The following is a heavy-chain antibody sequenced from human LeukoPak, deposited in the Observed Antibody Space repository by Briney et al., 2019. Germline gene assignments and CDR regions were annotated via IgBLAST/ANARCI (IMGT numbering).Heavy chain of an antibody. V-gene: IGHV1-46*03. D-gene: IGHD4-11*01. CDR3: ARMTHDYSNNVYFDY. J-gene: IGHJ4*02. CDR2: INPSGGST. CDR1: GYTFTSYY. Sequence: ASVKVSCKASGYTFTSYYMHWVRQAPGQGLEWMGIINPSGGSTSHAQKFQGRVTMTRDTSTSTVYMELGSLRSEDTAVYYCARMTHDYSNNVYFDYWGQGTLVTVSS.